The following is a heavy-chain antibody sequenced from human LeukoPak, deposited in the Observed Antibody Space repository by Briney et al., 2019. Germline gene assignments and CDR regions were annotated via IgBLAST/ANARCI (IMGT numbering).Heavy chain of an antibody. V-gene: IGHV3-23*01. D-gene: IGHD2-15*01. J-gene: IGHJ6*03. CDR3: ARVLRYCSGGNCYSGGLGYMDV. Sequence: GGSLRLSCAASGFIFSNYGMSWVRQAPGKGLEWVSGIRGNADTTYYADSVKGRFSIFRDNSKNMLYLQMNSLRAEDTAVYYCARVLRYCSGGNCYSGGLGYMDVWGKGTTVTISS. CDR2: IRGNADTT. CDR1: GFIFSNYG.